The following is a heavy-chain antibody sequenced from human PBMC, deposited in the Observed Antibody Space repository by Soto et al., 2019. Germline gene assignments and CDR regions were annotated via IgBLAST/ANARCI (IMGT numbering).Heavy chain of an antibody. V-gene: IGHV4-34*01. Sequence: SETLSLTCAVYGGSFSGYYWSWIRQPPGKGLEWIGEINHSGSTNYNPSLKSRVTISVDTSKNQFSLKLSSVTAADTAVYYCARGRREWELLGWYYFDYWGQGTLVTVSS. CDR3: ARGRREWELLGWYYFDY. CDR2: INHSGST. J-gene: IGHJ4*02. CDR1: GGSFSGYY. D-gene: IGHD1-26*01.